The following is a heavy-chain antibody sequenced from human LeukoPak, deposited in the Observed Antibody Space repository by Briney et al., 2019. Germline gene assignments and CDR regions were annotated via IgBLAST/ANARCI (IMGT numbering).Heavy chain of an antibody. CDR3: ARGGSGWEQLDC. D-gene: IGHD6-19*01. J-gene: IGHJ4*02. CDR1: GYSISSGYY. V-gene: IGHV4-38-2*02. Sequence: KPSETLSLTCTVSGYSISSGYYWGWIRQPPGKGLEWIGSIYHSGSTYYNPSLKSRVTISVDTSKNQFSLKLSSVTAADTAVYYCARGGSGWEQLDCWGQGTLVTVSS. CDR2: IYHSGST.